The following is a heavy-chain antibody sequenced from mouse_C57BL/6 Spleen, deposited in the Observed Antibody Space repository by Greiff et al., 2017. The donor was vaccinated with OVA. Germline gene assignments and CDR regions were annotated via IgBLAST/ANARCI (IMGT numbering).Heavy chain of an antibody. V-gene: IGHV1-42*01. CDR1: GYSFTGYY. D-gene: IGHD1-1*01. Sequence: EVKLQESGPELVKPGASVKISCKASGYSFTGYYMNWVKQSPEKSLEWIGEINPSTGGTTYNQKFKAKATLTVDKSSSTAYMQLQSLTSEDSAVYYCARSYYGSSYDFDYWGQGTTLTVSS. CDR2: INPSTGGT. J-gene: IGHJ2*01. CDR3: ARSYYGSSYDFDY.